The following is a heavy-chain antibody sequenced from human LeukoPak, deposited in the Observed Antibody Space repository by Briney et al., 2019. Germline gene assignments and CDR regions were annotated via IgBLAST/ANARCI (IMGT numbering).Heavy chain of an antibody. CDR3: ARDRGIAVAGSIDY. J-gene: IGHJ4*02. D-gene: IGHD6-19*01. CDR1: GFTFSSYS. CDR2: IWYDGSNK. V-gene: IGHV3-33*08. Sequence: PRGSLRLSCAASGFTFSSYSMHWVRQAPGKGLEWVAVIWYDGSNKYYADSVKGRFTVSRDNSKNTLYLQMNSLRAEDTAVYYCARDRGIAVAGSIDYWGQGTLVTVSS.